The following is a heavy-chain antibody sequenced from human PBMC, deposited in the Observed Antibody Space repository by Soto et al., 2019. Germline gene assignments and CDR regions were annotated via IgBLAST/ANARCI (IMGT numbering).Heavy chain of an antibody. D-gene: IGHD3-10*01. V-gene: IGHV1-8*01. CDR3: ASHGSGSYGLIHY. Sequence: SVKVSFHASVYTFTSYDINWVRQATGQGLEWMGWMNPNSGNTGYAQKFQGRVTMTRNTSISTAYMELSSLRSEDTAVYYCASHGSGSYGLIHYWGQGTLVTVS. CDR2: MNPNSGNT. CDR1: VYTFTSYD. J-gene: IGHJ4*02.